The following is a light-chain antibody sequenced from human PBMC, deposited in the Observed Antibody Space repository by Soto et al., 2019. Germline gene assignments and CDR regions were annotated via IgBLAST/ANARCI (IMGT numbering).Light chain of an antibody. J-gene: IGLJ1*01. CDR3: CSYTTSSTYV. CDR2: DVS. V-gene: IGLV2-14*01. CDR1: SSDVGASNY. Sequence: QSALTQPASVSGSPGQSITISCTGTSSDVGASNYVSWFQQHPGKAPKLMIYDVSNRPSGVSNRFSGSKSGNTASLTISGLQAEDEADYYCCSYTTSSTYVFGIGTKLTVI.